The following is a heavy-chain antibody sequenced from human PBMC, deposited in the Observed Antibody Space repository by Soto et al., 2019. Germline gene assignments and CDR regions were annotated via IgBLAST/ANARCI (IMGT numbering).Heavy chain of an antibody. J-gene: IGHJ6*03. D-gene: IGHD4-17*01. V-gene: IGHV4-59*08. CDR2: IYYSGST. CDR1: GGSISSYY. CDR3: ARLHGDYYYYYYMDV. Sequence: SETLSLTCTVSGGSISSYYWSWIRQPPGKGLEWIGYIYYSGSTNYNPSLKSRVTISVDTSKNQFSLKLSSVTAADTAVYYCARLHGDYYYYYYMDVWGKGTTVTVSS.